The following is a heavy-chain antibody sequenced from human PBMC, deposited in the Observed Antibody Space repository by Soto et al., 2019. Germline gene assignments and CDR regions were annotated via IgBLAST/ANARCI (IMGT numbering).Heavy chain of an antibody. D-gene: IGHD6-19*01. Sequence: QITLKESGPSLVKPTQTLTLTCTFSGFSLSSTRVAVGWIRQSPGKALEWLALIYWDDDKRYSPFLKSRLTITKDTSKTQVVLTMTNMDPVDTATYYCAHSVVAGLGYYFDYWGQGTLVTVSS. V-gene: IGHV2-5*02. J-gene: IGHJ4*02. CDR2: IYWDDDK. CDR3: AHSVVAGLGYYFDY. CDR1: GFSLSSTRVA.